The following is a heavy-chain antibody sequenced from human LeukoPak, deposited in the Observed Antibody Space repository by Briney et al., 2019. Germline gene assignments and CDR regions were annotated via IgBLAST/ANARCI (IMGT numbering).Heavy chain of an antibody. V-gene: IGHV3-23*01. Sequence: GSLRLSCAASGFTFSSYAMSWVRQAPGKGLEWVSAISGSGGSTYYADSVKGRFTISRDNSKNTLYLQMNSLRAEDTAVYYCAKASGDSDSSGWYGFYFDYWGQGTLVTVSS. CDR1: GFTFSSYA. D-gene: IGHD6-19*01. J-gene: IGHJ4*02. CDR3: AKASGDSDSSGWYGFYFDY. CDR2: ISGSGGST.